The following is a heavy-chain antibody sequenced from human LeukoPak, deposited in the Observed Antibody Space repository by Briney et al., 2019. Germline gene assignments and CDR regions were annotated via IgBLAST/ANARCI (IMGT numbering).Heavy chain of an antibody. V-gene: IGHV3-7*05. CDR1: GFTFSFFW. D-gene: IGHD1-26*01. CDR2: IKEDGGDK. J-gene: IGHJ5*02. Sequence: GGSLRLSCAASGFTFSFFWMSWFRQAPGKGLEWVANIKEDGGDKNYVDSVKGRFTISRDNAKNSLHLQMDSLSAEDTAVYYCARGGGASDPWGQGTLVTVSS. CDR3: ARGGGASDP.